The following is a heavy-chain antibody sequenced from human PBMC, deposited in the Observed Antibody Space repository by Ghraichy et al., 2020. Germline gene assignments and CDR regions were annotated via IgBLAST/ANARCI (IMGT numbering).Heavy chain of an antibody. CDR1: GFTFSSYS. Sequence: GESLNISCAASGFTFSSYSMNWVRQAPGKGLEWVSSISSSSSYIYYADSVKGRFTISRDNAKNSLYLQMNSLRAEDTAVYYCARVPANFLVVPAANRNYYGMDVWGQGTTVTVSS. CDR2: ISSSSSYI. CDR3: ARVPANFLVVPAANRNYYGMDV. D-gene: IGHD2-2*01. J-gene: IGHJ6*02. V-gene: IGHV3-21*01.